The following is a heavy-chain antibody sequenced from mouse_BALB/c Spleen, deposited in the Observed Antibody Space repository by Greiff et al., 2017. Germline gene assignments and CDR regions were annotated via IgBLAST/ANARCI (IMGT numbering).Heavy chain of an antibody. CDR1: GFTFSSYA. D-gene: IGHD1-1*01. J-gene: IGHJ1*01. CDR3: ARDTPHYYGSSYDV. Sequence: EVKLVESGGGLVKPGGSLKLSCAASGFTFSSYAMSWVRQSPEKRLEWVAEISSGGSYTYYPDTVTGRFTISRDNAKNTLYLEMSSLRSEDTAMYYCARDTPHYYGSSYDVWGAGTTVTVSS. CDR2: ISSGGSYT. V-gene: IGHV5-9-4*01.